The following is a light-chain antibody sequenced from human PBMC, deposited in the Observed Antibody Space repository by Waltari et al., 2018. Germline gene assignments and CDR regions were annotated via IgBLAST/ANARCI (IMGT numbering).Light chain of an antibody. CDR3: QHYVRLPVT. CDR2: GAS. CDR1: QRVSRT. J-gene: IGKJ1*01. V-gene: IGKV3-20*01. Sequence: IVLTQSPGTLSLSPGERATLSCRASQRVSRTLAWYQQNPGQAPRLLIYGASTRAAGIPDRFSGSGSGTDFSLTISRLEPEDFAVYYCQHYVRLPVTFGQGTKVEIK.